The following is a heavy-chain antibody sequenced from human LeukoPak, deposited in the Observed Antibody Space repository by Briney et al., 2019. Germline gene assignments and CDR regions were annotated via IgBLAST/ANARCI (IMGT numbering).Heavy chain of an antibody. Sequence: ASVKVSCKASGYIFIDFYIHFVRQAPGEGLEWMGWINPNSGDTKYAQTFQGRVTMSGDTSISTAYMELSSLTIDDTAVYYCARGMEYYYGSGSPFDYWGQGTLVTVSS. D-gene: IGHD3-10*01. CDR2: INPNSGDT. V-gene: IGHV1-2*02. J-gene: IGHJ4*02. CDR1: GYIFIDFY. CDR3: ARGMEYYYGSGSPFDY.